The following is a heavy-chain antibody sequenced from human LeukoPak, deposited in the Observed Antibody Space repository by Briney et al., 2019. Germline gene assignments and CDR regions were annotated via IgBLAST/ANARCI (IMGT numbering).Heavy chain of an antibody. J-gene: IGHJ6*02. Sequence: PGGSLRLSCAASGFTFSSYEMNWVRQAPGKGLEWVSYISSSGSTIYYADSVKGRFTISRDNAKNSLYLQMNSLRAEDTAVYYCAREGSYGSGSYYTHYYYGMDVWGQGTTVTVSS. D-gene: IGHD3-10*01. CDR1: GFTFSSYE. V-gene: IGHV3-48*03. CDR2: ISSSGSTI. CDR3: AREGSYGSGSYYTHYYYGMDV.